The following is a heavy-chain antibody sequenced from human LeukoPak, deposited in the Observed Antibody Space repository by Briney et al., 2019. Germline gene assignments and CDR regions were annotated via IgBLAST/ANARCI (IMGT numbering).Heavy chain of an antibody. J-gene: IGHJ3*02. CDR1: GYSISNGFY. CDR2: VYHSGST. Sequence: SETLSLTCAVSGYSISNGFYWGWVRQPPGKGLEWIGSVYHSGSTYYNPSLKSRVSISVDTSKNQFSLKLSSVTAADTAVYYCARPNGSGYTRFLAFDIWGQGTMVTVSS. V-gene: IGHV4-38-2*01. CDR3: ARPNGSGYTRFLAFDI. D-gene: IGHD5-12*01.